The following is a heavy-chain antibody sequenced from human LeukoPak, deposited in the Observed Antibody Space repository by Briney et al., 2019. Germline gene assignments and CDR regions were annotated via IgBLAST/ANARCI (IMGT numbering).Heavy chain of an antibody. J-gene: IGHJ3*02. V-gene: IGHV4-59*01. Sequence: SETLSLTCTVSGGSISSYYWSWIRQPPGKGLEWIGYIYYSGSTNYNPSLKSRVTISVDTSKNQFSLKLSSVTAADTAVYYCARGVSSFFDWNYDAFDIWGQGTMVTLCS. D-gene: IGHD1-7*01. CDR1: GGSISSYY. CDR2: IYYSGST. CDR3: ARGVSSFFDWNYDAFDI.